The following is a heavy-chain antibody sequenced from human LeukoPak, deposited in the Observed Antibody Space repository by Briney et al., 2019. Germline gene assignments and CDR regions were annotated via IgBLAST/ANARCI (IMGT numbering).Heavy chain of an antibody. CDR2: ISWSSRAS. CDR3: ARDYYGSGSYPYYFDY. D-gene: IGHD3-10*01. J-gene: IGHJ4*02. V-gene: IGHV3-9*01. Sequence: QPGRSLRLSCAASGFTFKDYAMHWVRQAPGKGLEWVSGISWSSRASAYADSVKGRFTISRDNAKNSLYLQMNSLRAEDTAVYYCARDYYGSGSYPYYFDYWGQGTLVTVSS. CDR1: GFTFKDYA.